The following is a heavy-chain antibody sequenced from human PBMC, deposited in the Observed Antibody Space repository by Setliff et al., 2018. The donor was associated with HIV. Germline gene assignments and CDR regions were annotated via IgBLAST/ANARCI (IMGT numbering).Heavy chain of an antibody. J-gene: IGHJ4*02. V-gene: IGHV1-2*02. CDR1: GYSFTDYY. D-gene: IGHD3-22*01. CDR3: ARAETYYYDSNAKWKGYYFNY. Sequence: ASVKVSCKASGYSFTDYYMHWVRQAPGQGLEWMGWINPNSGDIKYVQKFQGRVTMTRDTSISTAYMELRRLRSDDTAIYFCARAETYYYDSNAKWKGYYFNYWGQGTLVTVSS. CDR2: INPNSGDI.